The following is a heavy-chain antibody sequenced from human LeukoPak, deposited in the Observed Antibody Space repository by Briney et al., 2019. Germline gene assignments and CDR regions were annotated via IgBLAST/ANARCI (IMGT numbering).Heavy chain of an antibody. CDR3: ASTIPRYSGLTYNWFDP. Sequence: SETLSLTCAVYGGSFSGYYWSWIPQPPGKGLEWIGEINHSGSTNYNPSLKSRVTISVDTSKNQFSLKLSSVTAADTAVYYCASTIPRYSGLTYNWFDPWGQGTLVTVSS. J-gene: IGHJ5*02. V-gene: IGHV4-34*01. CDR2: INHSGST. CDR1: GGSFSGYY. D-gene: IGHD5-12*01.